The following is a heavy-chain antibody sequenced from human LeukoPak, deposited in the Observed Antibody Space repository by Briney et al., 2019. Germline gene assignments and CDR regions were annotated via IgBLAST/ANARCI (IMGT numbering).Heavy chain of an antibody. CDR3: ASLQAAYSSGSWYFGY. CDR2: ISYDGGNK. J-gene: IGHJ4*02. Sequence: HPGGSLRLSCAASGFTFSSYGMHWVRQAPGKGLEWVAVISYDGGNKYYADSMKGRFTISRDNSKNTLYLQMNSLRAEDTAVYYCASLQAAYSSGSWYFGYWGQGTLVTVSS. CDR1: GFTFSSYG. D-gene: IGHD6-19*01. V-gene: IGHV3-30*03.